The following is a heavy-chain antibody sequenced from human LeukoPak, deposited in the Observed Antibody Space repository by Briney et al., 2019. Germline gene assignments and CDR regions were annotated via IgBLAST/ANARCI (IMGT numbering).Heavy chain of an antibody. D-gene: IGHD4-23*01. J-gene: IGHJ3*02. CDR2: ISSSSSHI. Sequence: KPGGSLRLSCAASGFTFSSYSMNWVRQAPGKGLEWVSSISSSSSHIYYADSVKGRFTISRDNAKNSLYLQMNSLRAEDTAVYYCARVPLRWGNAFDIWGQGTMVTVSS. V-gene: IGHV3-21*04. CDR3: ARVPLRWGNAFDI. CDR1: GFTFSSYS.